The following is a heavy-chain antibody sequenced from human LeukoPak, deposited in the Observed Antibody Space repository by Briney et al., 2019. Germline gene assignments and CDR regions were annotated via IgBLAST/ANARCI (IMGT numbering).Heavy chain of an antibody. CDR1: GFAFSSYA. CDR3: AKHRITMIVVVIRARDAFDI. Sequence: GGSLRLSCAASGFAFSSYAMSWVRQAPGKGLEWVSAISGSGGSTYYADSVKGRFTISRDNSKNTLYLQMNSLRAEDTAVYYCAKHRITMIVVVIRARDAFDIWGQGTMVTVSS. J-gene: IGHJ3*02. CDR2: ISGSGGST. V-gene: IGHV3-23*01. D-gene: IGHD3-22*01.